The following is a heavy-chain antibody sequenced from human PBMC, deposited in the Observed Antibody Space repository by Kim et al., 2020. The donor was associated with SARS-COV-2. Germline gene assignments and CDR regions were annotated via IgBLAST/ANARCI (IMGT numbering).Heavy chain of an antibody. D-gene: IGHD1-26*01. CDR1: GGSISSGGYY. CDR3: ARASAAIVGATSLDY. V-gene: IGHV4-31*03. CDR2: IYYSGST. Sequence: SETLSLICTVSGGSISSGGYYWSWIRQHPGKGLEWIGYIYYSGSTYYNPSLKSRVTISVDTSKNQFSLKLSSVTAADTAVYYCARASAAIVGATSLDYWGQGTLVTVSS. J-gene: IGHJ4*02.